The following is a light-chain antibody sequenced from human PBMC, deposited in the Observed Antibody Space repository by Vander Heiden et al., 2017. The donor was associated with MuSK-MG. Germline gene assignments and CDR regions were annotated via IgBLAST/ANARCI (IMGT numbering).Light chain of an antibody. Sequence: QSALTQPASVSGSPGQSITISCTGTSSDVGGYKYVSWYQQHPGKAPKLMIYEVFNRPLGVSNRFSGSKSGNTASLTISGLQAEDEADYFCSSYTTAGTLLFGGGTRLTVL. CDR3: SSYTTAGTLL. J-gene: IGLJ2*01. V-gene: IGLV2-14*01. CDR2: EVF. CDR1: SSDVGGYKY.